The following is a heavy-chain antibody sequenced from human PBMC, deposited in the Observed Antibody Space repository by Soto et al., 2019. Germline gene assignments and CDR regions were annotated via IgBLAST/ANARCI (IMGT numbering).Heavy chain of an antibody. J-gene: IGHJ4*02. CDR2: FIPIFGTA. CDR1: GGTFSSYA. V-gene: IGHV1-69*01. CDR3: ASGGGYSGYVLGY. Sequence: QVQLVQSGAEVKKPGSSVKVSCKASGGTFSSYAISWVRQAPGQGLEGMGGFIPIFGTANYAQKFQGRVTITADESTRTAYMELSSLRPEDTAVYYCASGGGYSGYVLGYWGQGTLVTVSS. D-gene: IGHD5-12*01.